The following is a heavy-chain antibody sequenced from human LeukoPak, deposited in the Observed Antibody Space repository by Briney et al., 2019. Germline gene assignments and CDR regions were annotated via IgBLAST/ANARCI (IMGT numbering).Heavy chain of an antibody. Sequence: PGGSLRLSCAASGFTFSSYARSGAARAQGKGLDGVSAISGSGGSTYYADSVKGRFTISRDNSKNTLYLQMNSLRAEDTAVYYCAKGGTMTTEDYWGQGTLVTVSS. J-gene: IGHJ4*02. D-gene: IGHD4-17*01. V-gene: IGHV3-23*01. CDR3: AKGGTMTTEDY. CDR1: GFTFSSYA. CDR2: ISGSGGST.